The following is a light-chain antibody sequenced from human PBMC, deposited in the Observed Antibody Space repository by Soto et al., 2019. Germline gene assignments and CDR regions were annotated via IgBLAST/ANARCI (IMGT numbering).Light chain of an antibody. V-gene: IGLV1-51*01. Sequence: QSVLTQPPSASGTPGQSVTISCSGSSSNIGSNTVTWYQQLPGTAPILLIYDNNKRPSGIPDRFSGSKSGTSGTLDITGLQTGDEADYYCATWDGSLPGEVFGGGTKLTVL. CDR3: ATWDGSLPGEV. CDR1: SSNIGSNT. CDR2: DNN. J-gene: IGLJ2*01.